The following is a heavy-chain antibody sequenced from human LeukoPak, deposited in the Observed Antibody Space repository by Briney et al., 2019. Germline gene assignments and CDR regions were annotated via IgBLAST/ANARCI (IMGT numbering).Heavy chain of an antibody. D-gene: IGHD6-19*01. CDR2: ISYDGSNK. CDR3: ARDESGCPDY. V-gene: IGHV3-30-3*01. Sequence: GGSLRLSCAASGFTFSSYAMHWVRQAPGKGLEWVAVISYDGSNKYYADSVKGRFTISRDNSKNTLYLQMNSLRAEDTAVYYCARDESGCPDYWGQGTLVTVSS. CDR1: GFTFSSYA. J-gene: IGHJ4*02.